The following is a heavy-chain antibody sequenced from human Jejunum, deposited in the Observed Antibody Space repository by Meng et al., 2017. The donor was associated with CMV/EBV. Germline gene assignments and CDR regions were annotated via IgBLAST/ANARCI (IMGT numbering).Heavy chain of an antibody. J-gene: IGHJ4*02. V-gene: IGHV3-53*01. CDR1: GFKVGYNY. CDR3: AREGTGGSGYQLNY. CDR2: IHSAGTT. Sequence: VQLVESGGGLSQHGGSLRLSCAASGFKVGYNYMSWVRQAPGKGLEYVAFIHSAGTTYYADFVKGRFTISRDESKNTLYLQLNSLRADDTGVYYCAREGTGGSGYQLNYWGQGTLVTVSS. D-gene: IGHD3-10*01.